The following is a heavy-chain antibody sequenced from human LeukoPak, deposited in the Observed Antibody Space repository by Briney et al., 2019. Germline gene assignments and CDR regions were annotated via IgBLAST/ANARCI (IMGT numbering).Heavy chain of an antibody. CDR3: ARGDSSSWYRDFGY. D-gene: IGHD6-13*01. V-gene: IGHV1-3*01. CDR2: INAGNGNT. Sequence: ASVKVSCTASGYTFTSYAMHWVRQAPGQRLEWMGWINAGNGNTKYSQKFQGRVTITRDTSASTAYMELSSLRSEDTAVYYCARGDSSSWYRDFGYWGQGTLVTVSS. J-gene: IGHJ4*02. CDR1: GYTFTSYA.